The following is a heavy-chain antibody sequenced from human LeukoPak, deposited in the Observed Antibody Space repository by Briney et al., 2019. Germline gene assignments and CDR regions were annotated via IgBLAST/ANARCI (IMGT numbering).Heavy chain of an antibody. CDR1: GYTFTGYY. V-gene: IGHV1-2*02. J-gene: IGHJ4*02. CDR2: INPNSGGT. Sequence: GASVKVSCKASGYTFTGYYMHWVRQAPGQGLEWMGWINPNSGGTNYAQKFQGRVTMTRDTSISTAYMELSRLRSDDTAVYYCARSYGDYDVPSDYWGQGTLVTVSS. CDR3: ARSYGDYDVPSDY. D-gene: IGHD4-17*01.